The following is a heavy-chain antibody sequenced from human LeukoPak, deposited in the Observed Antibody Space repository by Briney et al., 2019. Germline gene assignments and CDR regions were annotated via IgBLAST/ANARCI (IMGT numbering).Heavy chain of an antibody. CDR2: INHSGSA. D-gene: IGHD2-2*01. CDR1: GGSFSGYY. Sequence: SETPSLTCAVYGGSFSGYYWSWIRQPPGKGLEWIGEINHSGSANYNPSLKSRVTISVDTSKNQFSLKLSSVTAADTAVYYCARGSVVVPAAVDYWGQGTLVTVSS. CDR3: ARGSVVVPAAVDY. V-gene: IGHV4-34*01. J-gene: IGHJ4*02.